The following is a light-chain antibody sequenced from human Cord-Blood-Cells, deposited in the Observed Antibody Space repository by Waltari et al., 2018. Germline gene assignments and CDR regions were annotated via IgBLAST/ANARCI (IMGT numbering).Light chain of an antibody. J-gene: IGLJ3*02. Sequence: QSALTQPASVSGSPGQSITISCPGTSSDVGSFKLVSWYQQHPGKAPKLMIYEVSKRPSGVSNRFSGSKSGNTASLTISGLQAEDEADYYCCSYAGSSTWVFGGGTKLTVL. CDR3: CSYAGSSTWV. CDR2: EVS. CDR1: SSDVGSFKL. V-gene: IGLV2-23*02.